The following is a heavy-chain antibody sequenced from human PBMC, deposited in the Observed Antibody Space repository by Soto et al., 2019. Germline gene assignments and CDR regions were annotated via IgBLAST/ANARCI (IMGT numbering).Heavy chain of an antibody. V-gene: IGHV6-1*01. CDR1: GDSVSSNSAA. Sequence: SQTLSLTCAISGDSVSSNSAAWNWIRQSPSRGLEWLGRTYYRSKWYNDYVVSVKSRITINPDTSKNQFSLQLNSVTPEDTAVYYCARSRFPITIFGVVITWTKYHGMDVWGQGTTVTVSS. D-gene: IGHD3-3*01. J-gene: IGHJ6*02. CDR3: ARSRFPITIFGVVITWTKYHGMDV. CDR2: TYYRSKWYN.